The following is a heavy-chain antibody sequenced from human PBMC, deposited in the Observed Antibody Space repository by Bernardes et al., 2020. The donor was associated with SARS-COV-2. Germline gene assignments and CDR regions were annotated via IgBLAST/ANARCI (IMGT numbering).Heavy chain of an antibody. CDR1: GFTFADYA. J-gene: IGHJ3*02. D-gene: IGHD1-26*01. V-gene: IGHV3-9*01. CDR2: ISWSTGSI. Sequence: SLMLSCAASGFTFADYAMHWVRQAPGTGLEWVSGISWSTGSIDYADSVKGRFTISRDNAKNSLYLQMNSLRAEDTALYYCAKEWIVGSTSVYAFDIWGQGTMVTVSS. CDR3: AKEWIVGSTSVYAFDI.